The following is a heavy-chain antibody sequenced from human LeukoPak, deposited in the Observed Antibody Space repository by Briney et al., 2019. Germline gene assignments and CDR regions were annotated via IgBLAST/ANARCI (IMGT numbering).Heavy chain of an antibody. CDR2: LYYSGRT. CDR3: AISDITMVRGVIIVWFDP. D-gene: IGHD3-10*01. CDR1: GGSLSSSSYY. Sequence: SEPLSLTCTVSGGSLSSSSYYWGWIRHPPGRGLEWSGSLYYSGRTYYNPSLKSRVTISVDTSKNQFSLKLSSVTAADTAVYYCAISDITMVRGVIIVWFDPWGQGTLVTVSS. V-gene: IGHV4-39*07. J-gene: IGHJ5*02.